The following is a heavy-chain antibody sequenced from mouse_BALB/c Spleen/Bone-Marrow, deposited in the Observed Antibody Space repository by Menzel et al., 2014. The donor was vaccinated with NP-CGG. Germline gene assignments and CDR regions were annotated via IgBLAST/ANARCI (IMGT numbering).Heavy chain of an antibody. CDR2: INPDSSTI. CDR3: ARLNYYGNLCV. J-gene: IGHJ1*01. V-gene: IGHV4-1*02. CDR1: GFDFSRYW. Sequence: EVQRVESGGGLVQPGGSLKLSCAASGFDFSRYWMSWVRQAPGKGLEWIGEINPDSSTINYTPSLKDKCIISRDNAKNTLYLQMSKVRSEDTASYDGARLNYYGNLCVWGAGTTVTVSS. D-gene: IGHD1-1*01.